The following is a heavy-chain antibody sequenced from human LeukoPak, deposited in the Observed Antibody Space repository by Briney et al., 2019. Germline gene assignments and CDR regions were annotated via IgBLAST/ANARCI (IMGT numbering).Heavy chain of an antibody. V-gene: IGHV4-61*01. CDR1: GGSLSSGSYY. CDR3: ARARITMVRGGFYGMDV. Sequence: PSETLSLTCTVSGGSLSSGSYYWSWIRQPPGTGLEWVGYIYYSGSTNYNPSLKSRVTISVDTSKNQFSLKLSSVAAADTAVYYCARARITMVRGGFYGMDVWGKGTTVTVSS. D-gene: IGHD3-10*01. J-gene: IGHJ6*04. CDR2: IYYSGST.